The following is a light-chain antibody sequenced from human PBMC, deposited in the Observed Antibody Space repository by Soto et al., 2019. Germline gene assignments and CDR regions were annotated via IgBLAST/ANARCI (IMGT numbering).Light chain of an antibody. CDR2: EGT. V-gene: IGLV2-23*01. CDR3: CAYVGARSYV. CDR1: NNL. Sequence: QSARTHPASVSGSPGQSITISCTGTNNLVSRYQQHPGKAPKDVLYEGTKRPSGVSNRFSGSNSGSTASLTISGLQAEDEAHYFCCAYVGARSYVFGPGTKVTVL. J-gene: IGLJ1*01.